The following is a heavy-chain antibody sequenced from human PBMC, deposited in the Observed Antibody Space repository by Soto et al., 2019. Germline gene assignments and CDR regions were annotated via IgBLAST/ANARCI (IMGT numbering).Heavy chain of an antibody. D-gene: IGHD4-17*01. CDR3: ARDDYGDYNYYYYYGMDV. V-gene: IGHV3-48*03. J-gene: IGHJ6*02. Sequence: EVQMVESGGGLVQPGGSLRLSCAASGFTFSSYEMNWVRQVPGKGLEWVSYISSSGSTIYYADSVKGRFTISRDNAKNSLYLQMNSLRAEDTAVYYCARDDYGDYNYYYYYGMDVWGQGTTVTVSS. CDR2: ISSSGSTI. CDR1: GFTFSSYE.